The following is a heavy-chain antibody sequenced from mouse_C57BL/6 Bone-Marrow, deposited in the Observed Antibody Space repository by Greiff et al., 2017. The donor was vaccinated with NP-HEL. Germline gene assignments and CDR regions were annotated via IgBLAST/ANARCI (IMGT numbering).Heavy chain of an antibody. V-gene: IGHV5-16*01. J-gene: IGHJ4*01. CDR2: INYDGSST. Sequence: GQVVESEGGLVQPGSSMKLSCTASGFTFSDYYMAWVRQVPEKGLEWVANINYDGSSTYYLDSLKSRFIISRDNAKNILYLQMSSLKSEDTATYYCARDPLPMDYWGQGTSVIVSS. CDR1: GFTFSDYY. CDR3: ARDPLPMDY.